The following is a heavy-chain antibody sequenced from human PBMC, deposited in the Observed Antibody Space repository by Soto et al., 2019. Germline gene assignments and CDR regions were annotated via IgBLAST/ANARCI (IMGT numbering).Heavy chain of an antibody. CDR2: VSGSGGTI. V-gene: IGHV3-11*01. CDR3: ASDPYDYASGL. CDR1: GFTFSDYY. J-gene: IGHJ4*02. Sequence: QVQLVESGGGLVKPGGSLRLSCAASGFTFSDYYMTWIRQAPGKGLEWVSKVSGSGGTIYYAESVKGRFTISRDNTKNSLYLQMNSLRAEDTAVYYCASDPYDYASGLWGQGTLVTVSS. D-gene: IGHD3-10*01.